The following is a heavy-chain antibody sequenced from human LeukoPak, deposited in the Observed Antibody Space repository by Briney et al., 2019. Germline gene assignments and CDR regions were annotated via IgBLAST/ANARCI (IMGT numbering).Heavy chain of an antibody. Sequence: GASVKVSCKASGGFSSYAISWVRQAPGQGLEWMGGIIPILGTTNYAQKFQGRVTITADESTSTAYMNLSSLRSEDTALYYCARDPEGYGGNPGGYFDYWGQGTLVTVSS. CDR3: ARDPEGYGGNPGGYFDY. CDR1: GGFSSYA. V-gene: IGHV1-69*13. J-gene: IGHJ4*02. D-gene: IGHD4-23*01. CDR2: IIPILGTT.